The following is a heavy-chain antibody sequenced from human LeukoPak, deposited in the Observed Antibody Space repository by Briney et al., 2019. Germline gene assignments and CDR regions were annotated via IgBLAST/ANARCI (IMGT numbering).Heavy chain of an antibody. Sequence: SETLSLTCTVSGGSISSYYWSWIRQPPGKGLEWIGYIYYSGSTNYNPSLKSRVTISVDTSTNQFSQQLSSGTAADAAVYYCGRSVKVWLAWPSYLDYWGQGTLVTVSS. V-gene: IGHV4-59*08. CDR3: GRSVKVWLAWPSYLDY. J-gene: IGHJ4*02. CDR2: IYYSGST. CDR1: GGSISSYY. D-gene: IGHD2-8*01.